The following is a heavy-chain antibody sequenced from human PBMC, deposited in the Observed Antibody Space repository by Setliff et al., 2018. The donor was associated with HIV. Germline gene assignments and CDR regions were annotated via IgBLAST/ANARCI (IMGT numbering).Heavy chain of an antibody. CDR2: IRSKAYGGTT. J-gene: IGHJ4*02. D-gene: IGHD2-2*01. Sequence: GGSLRLSCTASGFTFGDYAMSWVRQAPGKGLEWVGCIRSKAYGGTTEYAASVKGRFTISRDDSKTIAYLQMNSLKTEDTAVYFCRGVRNIIVVPAAISPPFFDYWGQGTLVTVSS. CDR3: RGVRNIIVVPAAISPPFFDY. V-gene: IGHV3-49*04. CDR1: GFTFGDYA.